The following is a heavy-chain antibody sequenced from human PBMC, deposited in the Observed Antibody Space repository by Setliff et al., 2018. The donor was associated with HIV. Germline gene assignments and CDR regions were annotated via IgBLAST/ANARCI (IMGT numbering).Heavy chain of an antibody. CDR1: GGSISSNNYY. D-gene: IGHD4-17*01. V-gene: IGHV4-39*07. CDR2: IYYSGST. CDR3: ARVPTQGDYGSDAFDI. Sequence: PSETLSLTCTVSGGSISSNNYYWGWIRQPPGKGLEWIGSIYYSGSTYYNPSLKSRVTISVDTSKNQFSLKLSSVTAADTAVYYCARVPTQGDYGSDAFDIWGQGTMVTVS. J-gene: IGHJ3*02.